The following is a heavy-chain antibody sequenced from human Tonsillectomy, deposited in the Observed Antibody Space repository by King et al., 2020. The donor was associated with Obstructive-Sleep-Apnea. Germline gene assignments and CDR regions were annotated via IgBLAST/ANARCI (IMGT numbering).Heavy chain of an antibody. V-gene: IGHV3-23*04. CDR3: AKEGSGSYYKALYFDY. Sequence: VQLVESGGGLVQPGGSLRLSCAASGFTFSSYAMSWVRQAPGKGLEWVSAISGSGGSTYYADSVKGRLTISRDNSKKTRYLQMNSLRAEDTAVYYCAKEGSGSYYKALYFDYWGQGTLVTVSS. D-gene: IGHD3-10*01. CDR2: ISGSGGST. CDR1: GFTFSSYA. J-gene: IGHJ4*02.